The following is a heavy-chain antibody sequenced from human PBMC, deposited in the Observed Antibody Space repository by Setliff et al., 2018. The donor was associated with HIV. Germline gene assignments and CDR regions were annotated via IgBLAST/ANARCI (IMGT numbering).Heavy chain of an antibody. V-gene: IGHV3-NL1*01. J-gene: IGHJ6*03. CDR2: IYRDSNDA. CDR3: ARGYYMDV. Sequence: PGGSLRLSCAASGFTFSNYAMAWVRQAPGKGLEWVSVIYRDSNDAYFVDSVKGRFTISRDNSKNTLYLQMNSLRGEDTAVYYCARGYYMDVWGKGTTVTVSS. CDR1: GFTFSNYA.